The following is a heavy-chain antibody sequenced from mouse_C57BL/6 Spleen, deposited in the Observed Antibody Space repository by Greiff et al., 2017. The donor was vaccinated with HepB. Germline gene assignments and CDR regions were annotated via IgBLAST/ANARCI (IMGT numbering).Heavy chain of an antibody. D-gene: IGHD1-1*01. V-gene: IGHV1-22*01. CDR3: ARRAIDYGIGYFDV. CDR1: GYTFTDYN. CDR2: INPNNGGT. Sequence: EVKLQESGPELVKPGASVKMSCKASGYTFTDYNMHWVKQSHGKSLEWIGYINPNNGGTSYNQKFKGKATLTVNKSSSTAYMELRSLTSEDSAVYYCARRAIDYGIGYFDVWGTGTTVTVSS. J-gene: IGHJ1*03.